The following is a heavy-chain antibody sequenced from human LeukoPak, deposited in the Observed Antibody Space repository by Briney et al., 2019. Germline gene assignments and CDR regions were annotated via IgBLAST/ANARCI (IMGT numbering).Heavy chain of an antibody. CDR2: IYPGDSDT. Sequence: GESPKISCKGSGYRFNAYWIAWVRQMPGKGLEWMGIIYPGDSDTRYSPSFQGQVTISADKSISTAYLQWSSLKASDTAMYYCARPYYYGSGSYYMHYWGQGTLVTVSS. CDR1: GYRFNAYW. D-gene: IGHD3-10*01. J-gene: IGHJ4*02. CDR3: ARPYYYGSGSYYMHY. V-gene: IGHV5-51*01.